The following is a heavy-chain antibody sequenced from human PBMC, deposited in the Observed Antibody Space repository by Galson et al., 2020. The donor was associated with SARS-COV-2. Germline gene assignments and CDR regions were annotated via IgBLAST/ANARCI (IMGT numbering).Heavy chain of an antibody. CDR1: GFTFSSYA. J-gene: IGHJ6*03. D-gene: IGHD4-17*01. Sequence: GASLTLSCAASGFTFSSYAMSWVRQAPGKGLEWVSAISGSGGSTHYADTVKGRFTISRANSKNTLYLHMNSLRAEDTAVYYCAKGRTVGYYYYDYYVDVWGKGTTVTISS. CDR3: AKGRTVGYYYYDYYVDV. CDR2: ISGSGGST. V-gene: IGHV3-23*01.